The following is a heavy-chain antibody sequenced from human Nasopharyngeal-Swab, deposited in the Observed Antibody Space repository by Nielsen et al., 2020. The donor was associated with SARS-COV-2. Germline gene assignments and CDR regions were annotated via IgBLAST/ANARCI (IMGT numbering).Heavy chain of an antibody. V-gene: IGHV4-30-4*01. Sequence: SETLSLTCTVSGGSISSGDYYWSWIRQPPGKGLEWIGYIYYSGSTYYNPSLKSRVTISVDTSKNQFSLKLSSVTAADTAVYYCARWLGRYCSSTSCYAGAFDIWGQGTMVTVSS. CDR1: GGSISSGDYY. D-gene: IGHD2-2*01. CDR2: IYYSGST. CDR3: ARWLGRYCSSTSCYAGAFDI. J-gene: IGHJ3*02.